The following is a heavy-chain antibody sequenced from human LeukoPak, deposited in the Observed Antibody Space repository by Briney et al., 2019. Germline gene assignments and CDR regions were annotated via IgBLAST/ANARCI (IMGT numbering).Heavy chain of an antibody. V-gene: IGHV4-34*01. CDR1: GGSFSGYY. Sequence: SETLSLTCTVYGGSFSGYYWSWIRQPPGKGLEWIGEINQSGSINYNPSLKSRVTISGDTSKNEFSLKVTSVTAADTAVYYCARGPRYCSGTSCYEFDYWGQGTPVTVSS. CDR2: INQSGSI. D-gene: IGHD2-2*01. CDR3: ARGPRYCSGTSCYEFDY. J-gene: IGHJ4*02.